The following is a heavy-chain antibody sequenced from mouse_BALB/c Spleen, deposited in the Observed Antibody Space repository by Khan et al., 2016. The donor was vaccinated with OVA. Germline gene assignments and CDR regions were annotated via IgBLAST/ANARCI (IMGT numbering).Heavy chain of an antibody. CDR2: INTYTGEP. V-gene: IGHV9-3-1*01. J-gene: IGHJ4*01. CDR1: GYTFKNHG. Sequence: QIQLVQSGPELKKPGETVKISCKASGYTFKNHGMNWVKQAPGKGLKWMGWINTYTGEPTYAEDFKGRFAFSLETSASTAYLQINNLKNEDTATYFCARPPFFSYVMVYWGQGTSVTVSS. CDR3: ARPPFFSYVMVY.